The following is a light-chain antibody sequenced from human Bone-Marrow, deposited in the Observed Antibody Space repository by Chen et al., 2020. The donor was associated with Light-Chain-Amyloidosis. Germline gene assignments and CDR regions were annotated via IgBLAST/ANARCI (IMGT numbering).Light chain of an antibody. CDR3: QSADSSGTYEVI. V-gene: IGLV3-25*03. J-gene: IGLJ2*01. Sequence: SYELTQLPSVSVSPGQTARITCSGDDLPTKYAYCYQQKPGQAPVLVIHRDTERPSGISERFSGSSSGTTATLTISGVQAEDEADYHCQSADSSGTYEVIFGGGTKLTVL. CDR1: DLPTKY. CDR2: RDT.